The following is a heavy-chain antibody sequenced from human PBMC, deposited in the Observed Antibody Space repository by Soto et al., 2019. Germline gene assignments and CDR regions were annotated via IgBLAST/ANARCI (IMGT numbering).Heavy chain of an antibody. CDR1: GGSVSSGSDY. CDR2: IYYSGIPNQYPS. CDR3: AKSGLEYCGGDCYYDN. J-gene: IGHJ4*02. D-gene: IGHD2-21*02. V-gene: IGHV4-61*01. Sequence: ASETLSLTCTVSGGSVSSGSDYWSWIRQPPGKGLEWIGYIYYSGIPNQYPSNYNPSLKSRVSISVDTSKNQFPLKLASVTTADTAVFFCAKSGLEYCGGDCYYDNWGQESMVTVSS.